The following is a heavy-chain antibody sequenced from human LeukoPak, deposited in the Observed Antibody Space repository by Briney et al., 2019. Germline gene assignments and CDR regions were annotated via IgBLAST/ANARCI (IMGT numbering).Heavy chain of an antibody. D-gene: IGHD6-19*01. V-gene: IGHV3-7*02. CDR1: GFTFSTYW. CDR2: IKEDGSEK. CDR3: VLRGAVAAADF. J-gene: IGHJ4*02. Sequence: GGALRLSCSASGFTFSTYWTSWVRQAPGKGREGVANIKEDGSEKNYADSVKGRFTISRDNAKNSLYLQMNSLRAEDTAIYYCVLRGAVAAADFWGQGTLVTVSS.